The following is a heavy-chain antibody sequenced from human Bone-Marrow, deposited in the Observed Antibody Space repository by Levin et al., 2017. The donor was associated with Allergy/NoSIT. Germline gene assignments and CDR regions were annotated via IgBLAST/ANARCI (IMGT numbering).Heavy chain of an antibody. V-gene: IGHV4-30-4*01. CDR1: GASIPSGDHY. Sequence: SQTLSLTCSVSGASIPSGDHYWSWIRQSPGKGLEWIGYIYYSGSTYYNPSLMTRITISLDPSKNHFSLKLRSVTVADTAVDYWASLSYYYGAGTHPDEDYWGQGALVIVSS. CDR3: ASLSYYYGAGTHPDEDY. D-gene: IGHD3-10*01. CDR2: IYYSGST. J-gene: IGHJ4*02.